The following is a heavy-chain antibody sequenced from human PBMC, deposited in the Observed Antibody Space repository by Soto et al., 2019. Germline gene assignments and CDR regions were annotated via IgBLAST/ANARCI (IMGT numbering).Heavy chain of an antibody. CDR1: GFSLSTSGVG. CDR3: AHIRIGDSSGWPQYFQH. CDR2: IYWDDDK. D-gene: IGHD6-19*01. V-gene: IGHV2-5*02. Sequence: KSGPTLVNPTQTLTLTRTFSGFSLSTSGVGVGWIRQPPGKALEWLALIYWDDDKRYSPSLKSRPTITKDTSKNQVVLTMTNMDPVDTATYYCAHIRIGDSSGWPQYFQHWGQGTLVTVSS. J-gene: IGHJ1*01.